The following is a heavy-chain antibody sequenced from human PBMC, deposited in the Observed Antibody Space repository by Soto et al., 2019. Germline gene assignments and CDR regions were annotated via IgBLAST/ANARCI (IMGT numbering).Heavy chain of an antibody. Sequence: GGSLRLSCAASGFTFSSYAMSWVRQAPGKGLEWVSAISGSGGSTYYADSVKGRFTISRDNSKNTLYLQMNSLRAEDTAVYYCAKGYCSGGSCYSFDTRYYYGMGVWGQGTTVTVSS. CDR3: AKGYCSGGSCYSFDTRYYYGMGV. V-gene: IGHV3-23*01. D-gene: IGHD2-15*01. CDR2: ISGSGGST. J-gene: IGHJ6*02. CDR1: GFTFSSYA.